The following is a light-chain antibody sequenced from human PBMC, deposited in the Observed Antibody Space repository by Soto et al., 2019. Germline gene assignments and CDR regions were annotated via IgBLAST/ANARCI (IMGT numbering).Light chain of an antibody. J-gene: IGLJ1*01. Sequence: QSVLTQPASVSGSPGQSITISCTGTSSDVGGYKYVSWYQLHPGTAPKLMIYEVSNRPSGISNRFSASKSGNTASLTISGLQPEDEADYYCFSYTSSTAYVFGTGTKVTVL. CDR2: EVS. V-gene: IGLV2-14*01. CDR1: SSDVGGYKY. CDR3: FSYTSSTAYV.